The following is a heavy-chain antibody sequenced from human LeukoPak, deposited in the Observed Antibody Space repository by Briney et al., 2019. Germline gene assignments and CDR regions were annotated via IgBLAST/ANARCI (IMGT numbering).Heavy chain of an antibody. J-gene: IGHJ4*02. D-gene: IGHD6-13*01. Sequence: GASVTVSCKASGYTFTRYSMHWVRQAPGQRPEWMGWINAGDGDTKYAQKLQGRVAFTRDTSANTVYMQLSSLRSEDTAVYYCTRPYKGQLDFDHWGQGTLVTVSS. CDR2: INAGDGDT. V-gene: IGHV1-3*01. CDR3: TRPYKGQLDFDH. CDR1: GYTFTRYS.